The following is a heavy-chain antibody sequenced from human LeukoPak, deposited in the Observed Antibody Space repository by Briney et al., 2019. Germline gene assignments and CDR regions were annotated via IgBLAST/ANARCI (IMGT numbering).Heavy chain of an antibody. V-gene: IGHV3-23*01. CDR3: AKPGFCRTTWSWFDP. Sequence: GGSLRLSCAASGFTFSSYAMSWVRQAPGKGLEWVSAISGSGGSTYYADSVKGRFTISRDNSKNTLYLQMNSLRAEDTAVYYCAKPGFCRTTWSWFDPWGQGTLVTVSS. CDR2: ISGSGGST. J-gene: IGHJ5*02. D-gene: IGHD2-15*01. CDR1: GFTFSSYA.